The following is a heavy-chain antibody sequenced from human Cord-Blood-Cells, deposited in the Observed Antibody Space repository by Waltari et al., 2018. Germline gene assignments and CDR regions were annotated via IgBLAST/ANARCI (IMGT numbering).Heavy chain of an antibody. CDR2: ISIGILTTT. J-gene: IGHJ4*02. D-gene: IGHD5-12*01. Sequence: EVHLVESGGGLVQPGGSLRLSCVGSGFTFSDHYMEWVRQAPGKGLEWVSGISIGILTTTLYSKSVKGRFTISRDNVKNTLYLQMTSLRAEDTAVYYCARHPGYDYDRYFDFWGQGALVTVSS. CDR1: GFTFSDHY. CDR3: ARHPGYDYDRYFDF. V-gene: IGHV3-48*01.